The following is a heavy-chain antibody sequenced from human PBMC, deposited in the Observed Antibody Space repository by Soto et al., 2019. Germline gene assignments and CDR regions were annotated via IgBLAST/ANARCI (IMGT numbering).Heavy chain of an antibody. J-gene: IGHJ4*02. D-gene: IGHD6-13*01. CDR1: VYTFTSYA. CDR2: INAGNGNT. V-gene: IGHV1-3*01. Sequence: ASVKVSCKASVYTFTSYAMHWVRQAPGQRLEWMGWINAGNGNTKYSQKFQGRVTITRDTSASTAYMELSSLRSEDTAVYYCAREGIAAAFDYWGQGTLVTVSS. CDR3: AREGIAAAFDY.